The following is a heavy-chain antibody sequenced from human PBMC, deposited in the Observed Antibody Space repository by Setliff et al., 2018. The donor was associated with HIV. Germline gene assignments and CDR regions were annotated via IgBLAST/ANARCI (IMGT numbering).Heavy chain of an antibody. J-gene: IGHJ4*02. Sequence: ETLSLTCAVSGYSIRSGYYWGWIRQSPGKGLEWVANIKQDGSDIIHYADSVKGRFTVSRDNAKNSLYLQMNNLRAEDTAMYYCASPLIMTTVTKDYWGQGTLVTVSS. CDR3: ASPLIMTTVTKDY. CDR2: IKQDGSDII. D-gene: IGHD4-17*01. CDR1: GYSIRSGYY. V-gene: IGHV3-7*01.